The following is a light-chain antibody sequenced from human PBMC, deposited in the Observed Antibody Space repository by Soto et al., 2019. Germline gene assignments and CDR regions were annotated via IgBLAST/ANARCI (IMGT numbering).Light chain of an antibody. CDR2: DVT. CDR3: NSYTSSSTYV. CDR1: SSDVGGFNY. Sequence: QSVLTQPASVSGSPGQSITISCTGTSSDVGGFNYVSWYQQHPGKAPKLMIYDVTNRPSGVSYRFSGSKSGNTASLTISGLQAEDEADYYCNSYTSSSTYVFGTGNKV. V-gene: IGLV2-14*03. J-gene: IGLJ1*01.